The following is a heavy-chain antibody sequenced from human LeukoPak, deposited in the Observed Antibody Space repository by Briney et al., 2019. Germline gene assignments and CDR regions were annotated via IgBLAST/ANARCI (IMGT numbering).Heavy chain of an antibody. CDR1: GLTFSNYN. J-gene: IGHJ5*01. Sequence: GGSLRLSCAASGLTFSNYNMNWVRQAPGKGLVWVSRINSDGSSTRYADSVKGRFTISRDNAKNTLYLQMNSLGAEDTAVYYCARDGGYSGYDCWFDSWGQGTLVTVSS. D-gene: IGHD5-12*01. V-gene: IGHV3-74*01. CDR3: ARDGGYSGYDCWFDS. CDR2: INSDGSST.